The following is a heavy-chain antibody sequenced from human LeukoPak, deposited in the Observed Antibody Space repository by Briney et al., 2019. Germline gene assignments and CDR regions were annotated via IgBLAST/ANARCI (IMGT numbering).Heavy chain of an antibody. Sequence: GTSVKVSCKASGFTFTSSAMQWVRQARGQRLEWIGWIVVGSGNTNYAQKFQERVTITRDMSTSTAYMELSSLRFEDTAVYYCAASLDTRAATPLDYWGQGTLVTVSA. CDR3: AASLDTRAATPLDY. CDR1: GFTFTSSA. V-gene: IGHV1-58*02. J-gene: IGHJ4*02. CDR2: IVVGSGNT. D-gene: IGHD2-15*01.